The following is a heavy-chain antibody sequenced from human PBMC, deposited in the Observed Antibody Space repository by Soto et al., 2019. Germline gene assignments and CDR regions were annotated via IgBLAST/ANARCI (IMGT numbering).Heavy chain of an antibody. CDR2: VHDSWGS. D-gene: IGHD3-10*01. V-gene: IGHV4-59*08. Sequence: SETLSLTCTVSGGSISNYYWSWFRQTPGKGLEWIGYVHDSWGSNYNPSLKSRVAISLDTSKSQFSLKLTSVTATDTAVYYCARQGFGALPGFVVVWGKGTTVTVSS. CDR1: GGSISNYY. J-gene: IGHJ6*04. CDR3: ARQGFGALPGFVVV.